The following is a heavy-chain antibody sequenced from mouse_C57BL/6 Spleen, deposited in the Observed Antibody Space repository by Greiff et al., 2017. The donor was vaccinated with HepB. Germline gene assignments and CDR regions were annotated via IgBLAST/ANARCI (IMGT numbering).Heavy chain of an antibody. Sequence: VKLMESWAELVKPGASVQISCKASGYAFSSYWMNWVKQRPGKGLEWIGQIYPGDGDTNYNGKFKGKTTLTADKSSSTAYMQLSSLTSEDSAVYFCARSGPHWYFDVWGTGTTVTVSS. J-gene: IGHJ1*03. CDR3: ARSGPHWYFDV. CDR2: IYPGDGDT. V-gene: IGHV1-80*01. CDR1: GYAFSSYW.